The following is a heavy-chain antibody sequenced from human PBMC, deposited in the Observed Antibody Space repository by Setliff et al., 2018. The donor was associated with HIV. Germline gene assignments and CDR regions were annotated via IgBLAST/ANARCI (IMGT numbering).Heavy chain of an antibody. Sequence: PSETLSLTCAVSGYSISSGYYWGWIRQPPGKGLEWIGSIYHSGSTYYNPSLKSRVTISVDTSKNQFSLKLNSVTAADTAVYYCARRPYCSGGSCYSGGYYLDYWGQGTLVTVSS. CDR3: ARRPYCSGGSCYSGGYYLDY. CDR1: GYSISSGYY. D-gene: IGHD2-15*01. J-gene: IGHJ4*02. CDR2: IYHSGST. V-gene: IGHV4-38-2*01.